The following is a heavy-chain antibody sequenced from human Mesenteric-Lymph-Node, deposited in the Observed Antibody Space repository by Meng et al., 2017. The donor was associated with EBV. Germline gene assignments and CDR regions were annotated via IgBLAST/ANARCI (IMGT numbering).Heavy chain of an antibody. V-gene: IGHV4-39*01. Sequence: QQWGPGMVVPSEALSLTASSAGASIMTSNYCRGLIRQPRGKVPECIGSLYYTGDTYYSPALKSRVAISLATSRKQFSLILSSVTAADTAIYYCARHPLRFGPFDSWGQGTLVTVSS. D-gene: IGHD3/OR15-3a*01. CDR3: ARHPLRFGPFDS. CDR1: GASIMTSNYC. J-gene: IGHJ4*02. CDR2: LYYTGDT.